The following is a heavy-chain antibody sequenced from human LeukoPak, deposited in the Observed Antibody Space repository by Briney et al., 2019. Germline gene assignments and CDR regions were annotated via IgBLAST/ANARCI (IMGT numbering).Heavy chain of an antibody. J-gene: IGHJ3*02. D-gene: IGHD3-10*01. V-gene: IGHV4-34*01. CDR1: GFTFSSYA. CDR2: INHSGSP. CDR3: ARDLSDYYGSGSYRPIDAFDI. Sequence: GSLRLSCSASGFTFSSYAMRWLRQPPGKGLEWIGEINHSGSPNYNPSLKSRVTISIDTSKNQFSLKLSPVTAADTAVYYCARDLSDYYGSGSYRPIDAFDIWGQGTMVTVSS.